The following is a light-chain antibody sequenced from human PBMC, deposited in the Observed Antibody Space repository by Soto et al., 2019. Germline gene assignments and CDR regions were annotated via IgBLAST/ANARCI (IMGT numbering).Light chain of an antibody. Sequence: DIQMTQSPSSLSASVGDRVTITCRASQSISSYLNWYQQKPGKAPKLLIYAASSLQSGVPSRFSGSGSGTYFTLTISSLQPEDFATYYCQQSYSTLYTFGQGPSWRSN. CDR3: QQSYSTLYT. CDR1: QSISSY. CDR2: AAS. J-gene: IGKJ2*01. V-gene: IGKV1-39*01.